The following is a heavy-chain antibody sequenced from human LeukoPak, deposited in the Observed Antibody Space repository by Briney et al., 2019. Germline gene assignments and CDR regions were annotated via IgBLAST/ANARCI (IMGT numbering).Heavy chain of an antibody. V-gene: IGHV4-39*01. CDR1: GGSISSSSYY. J-gene: IGHJ4*02. CDR3: ARHLLQVLDPLFDY. D-gene: IGHD2-8*01. Sequence: SETLSLTCTVSGGSISSSSYYWGWIRQPPGKGLEWIGSIYYSGSTYYNPSLKSRVTISVDTSKNQFSLKLSSVTAADTAVYYCARHLLQVLDPLFDYWGQGTLVTVSS. CDR2: IYYSGST.